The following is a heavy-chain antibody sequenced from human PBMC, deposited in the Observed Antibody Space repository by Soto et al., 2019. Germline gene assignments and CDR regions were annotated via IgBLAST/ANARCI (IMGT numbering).Heavy chain of an antibody. CDR3: AKNERNRPTVVTNY. V-gene: IGHV4-31*03. CDR1: GGSISSGGYY. D-gene: IGHD4-17*01. J-gene: IGHJ4*02. CDR2: IYYSGST. Sequence: SETLSLTCTVSGGSISSGGYYWSWIRQHPGKGLEWIGYIYYSGSTYYNPSLKSRVTISVDTSKNQFSLKLSSVTAADTAVYYCAKNERNRPTVVTNYWGQGTLVTVSS.